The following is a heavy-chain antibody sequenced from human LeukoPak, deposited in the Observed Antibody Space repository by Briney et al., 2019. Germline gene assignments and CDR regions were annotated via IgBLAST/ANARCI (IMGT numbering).Heavy chain of an antibody. Sequence: SETLSLTCTVSGGSISSNAYYWAWIRQPPGKGLEWIGSIYSSVSTYYNPSLKSRVTISVDTSKNQFSLRLSSVTAADTALYYCAYSGSYGHLGYWGQGVPVTVAS. D-gene: IGHD1-26*01. CDR3: AYSGSYGHLGY. CDR2: IYSSVST. CDR1: GGSISSNAYY. V-gene: IGHV4-39*01. J-gene: IGHJ4*02.